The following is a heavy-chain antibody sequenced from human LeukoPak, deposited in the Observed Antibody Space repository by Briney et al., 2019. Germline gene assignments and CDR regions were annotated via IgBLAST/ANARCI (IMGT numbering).Heavy chain of an antibody. D-gene: IGHD1-26*01. CDR3: AKTRRSGTEYGDFDH. J-gene: IGHJ4*02. Sequence: GGSLRLSCAASGFSFDDYDMHWVRQAPGKGLEWVSLIHRDGRTAYYADSVKGRFAISRDNSRKSLYLQINNLRTEDTALYHCAKTRRSGTEYGDFDHWGQGTLVTVPS. CDR1: GFSFDDYD. CDR2: IHRDGRTA. V-gene: IGHV3-43*02.